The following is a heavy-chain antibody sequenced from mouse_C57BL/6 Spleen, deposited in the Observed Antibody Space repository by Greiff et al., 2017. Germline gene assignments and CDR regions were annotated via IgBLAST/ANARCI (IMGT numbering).Heavy chain of an antibody. J-gene: IGHJ1*03. Sequence: EVQLQQSGPELVKPGASVKISCKASGYTFTDYYMNWVKQSHGKSLEWIGDINPNNGGTSYNQRFKGKATLTVDKSSSTAYMELRSLTSEYSAVYYCARSGYYDYDGWYFDVWGTGTTVTFSS. CDR3: ARSGYYDYDGWYFDV. CDR2: INPNNGGT. D-gene: IGHD2-4*01. V-gene: IGHV1-26*01. CDR1: GYTFTDYY.